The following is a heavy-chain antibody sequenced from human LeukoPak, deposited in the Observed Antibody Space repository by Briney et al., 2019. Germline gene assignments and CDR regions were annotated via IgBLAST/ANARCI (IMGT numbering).Heavy chain of an antibody. D-gene: IGHD5-12*01. Sequence: TGGSLRLSCAASGFTFSSYWMHWVRQAPGKGLVWVSRINSDGSSTSYADSVKGRLTISRDNAKNTLYLQMNSLRAEDTAVYYCARVEKSGYDFDYWGQGTLVTVSS. J-gene: IGHJ4*02. CDR3: ARVEKSGYDFDY. V-gene: IGHV3-74*01. CDR2: INSDGSST. CDR1: GFTFSSYW.